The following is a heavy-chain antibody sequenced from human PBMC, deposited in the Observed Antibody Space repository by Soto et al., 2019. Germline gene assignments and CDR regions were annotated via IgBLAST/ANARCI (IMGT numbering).Heavy chain of an antibody. V-gene: IGHV1-69*13. D-gene: IGHD6-13*01. Sequence: GASVKVSCKASGGTFSSYVISWVRQAPGQGLEWMGGIIPIFGTANYAQKFQGRVTITADESTSTAYMELSSLRSEDTAVYYCARSSLAAAGTNRDYYYYGMDVWGQGTTVTVSS. CDR3: ARSSLAAAGTNRDYYYYGMDV. J-gene: IGHJ6*02. CDR2: IIPIFGTA. CDR1: GGTFSSYV.